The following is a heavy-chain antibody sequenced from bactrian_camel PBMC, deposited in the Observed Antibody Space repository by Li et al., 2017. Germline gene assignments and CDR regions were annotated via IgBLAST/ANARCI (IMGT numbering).Heavy chain of an antibody. CDR1: RPTWSSCD. J-gene: IGHJ4*01. D-gene: IGHD6*01. V-gene: IGHV3S53*01. Sequence: HVQLVESGGGSVLAGGSLRLSCAAHRPTWSSCDLGWYRQAPGKGRELVATLAGVADSVKGRFTIPQDIEQNVVYLYMHSLKPEDTAMYYCNIKWRGYGNDCNKSYWGQGTQVTVS. CDR2: LAG. CDR3: NIKWRGYGNDCNKSY.